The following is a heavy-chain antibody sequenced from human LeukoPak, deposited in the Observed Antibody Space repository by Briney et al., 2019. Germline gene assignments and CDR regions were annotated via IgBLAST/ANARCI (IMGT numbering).Heavy chain of an antibody. CDR2: MDPNSGNT. CDR1: GYTFTGYY. J-gene: IGHJ4*02. Sequence: ASVKVSCKASGYTFTGYYMHWVRQAPGQGLEWMGWMDPNSGNTGYAQKFQGRVTMTRNTSISTAYMELSSLTSEDTAVYYCAKSLPGIAAHWGQGTLVTVSS. D-gene: IGHD6-6*01. V-gene: IGHV1-8*02. CDR3: AKSLPGIAAH.